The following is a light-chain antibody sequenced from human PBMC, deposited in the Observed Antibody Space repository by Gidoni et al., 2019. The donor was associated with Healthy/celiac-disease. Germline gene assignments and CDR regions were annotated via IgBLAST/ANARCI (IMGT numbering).Light chain of an antibody. CDR1: QSVSSN. Sequence: EIVMTQSPATLSVSPGERATLSCRASQSVSSNLAWYQQKPGQAPRLLIYGASTRATGIQARFSGSGSGTEFPLTISSLQSEDFAVYYCQQYNNWPPNTFGQGTKLEIK. CDR3: QQYNNWPPNT. CDR2: GAS. J-gene: IGKJ2*01. V-gene: IGKV3-15*01.